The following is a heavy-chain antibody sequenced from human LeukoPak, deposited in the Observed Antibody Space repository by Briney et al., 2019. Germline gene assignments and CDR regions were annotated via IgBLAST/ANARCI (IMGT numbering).Heavy chain of an antibody. CDR2: ISSSGSTI. D-gene: IGHD6-13*01. CDR1: GFTFDDYA. J-gene: IGHJ3*02. Sequence: GRSLRLSCAASGFTFDDYAMHWVRQAPGKGLEWVSYISSSGSTIYYADSVKGRFTISRDNAKNSLYLQMNSLRAEDTAVYYCARVKAALDAFDIWGQGTMVTVSS. V-gene: IGHV3-48*03. CDR3: ARVKAALDAFDI.